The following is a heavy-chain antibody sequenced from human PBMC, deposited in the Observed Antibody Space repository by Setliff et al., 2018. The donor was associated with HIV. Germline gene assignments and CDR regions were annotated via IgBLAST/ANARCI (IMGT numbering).Heavy chain of an antibody. CDR1: GYTFTSYG. CDR2: ISAYNGNT. V-gene: IGHV1-18*01. Sequence: ASVKVSCKASGYTFTSYGISWVRQAPGQGLEWMGWISAYNGNTNYAQKLQGRVTMTTDTSTSTAYMELRSLRSDDTAVYYCARVLDNWNYEPLIYFDYWGQGTLVTVSS. D-gene: IGHD1-7*01. CDR3: ARVLDNWNYEPLIYFDY. J-gene: IGHJ4*02.